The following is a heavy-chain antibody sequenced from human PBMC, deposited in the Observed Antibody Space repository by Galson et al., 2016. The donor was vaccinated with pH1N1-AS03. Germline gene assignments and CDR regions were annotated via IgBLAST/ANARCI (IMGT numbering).Heavy chain of an antibody. Sequence: SVKVSCKVSGYTLTAYYIHWVRQAPGQGLEWMGLINPKTEGTYSAQKFQGRVTMTRDTSVSTAYMELTWLTSDDTAVYYCARAGIVETVMIGCGGDGYSTDYWGQGTLVTVSS. J-gene: IGHJ4*02. CDR2: INPKTEGT. D-gene: IGHD2-21*02. CDR3: ARAGIVETVMIGCGGDGYSTDY. V-gene: IGHV1-2*06. CDR1: GYTLTAYY.